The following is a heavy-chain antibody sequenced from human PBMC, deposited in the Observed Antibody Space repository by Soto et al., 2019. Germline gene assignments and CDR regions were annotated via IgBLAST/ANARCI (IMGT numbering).Heavy chain of an antibody. CDR2: IYFSGST. D-gene: IGHD3-16*02. J-gene: IGHJ4*02. Sequence: SETLALTCTISGGSISSGDYYWSWIRQPPGTGLEWIGYIYFSGSTYYNPSTKSRLKFSVERSNNQVSLRMTSVTAADTASYDCARGDTRVAELSHNYWGQGKLVTVSS. CDR1: GGSISSGDYY. V-gene: IGHV4-30-4*01. CDR3: ARGDTRVAELSHNY.